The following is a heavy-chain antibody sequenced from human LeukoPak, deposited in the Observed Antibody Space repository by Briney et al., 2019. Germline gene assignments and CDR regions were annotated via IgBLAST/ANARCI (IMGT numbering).Heavy chain of an antibody. Sequence: TGGSLRLSCAATGFTFSTYGMHWVRQAPGKGLEWVAVISNDGRNKHYAGSVKGHFTISRDNSRNTLYQRMNNLRAEDTAVYYCAKDLAYCSSTSCYELDHWGQGTLVTVSS. CDR2: ISNDGRNK. V-gene: IGHV3-30*18. D-gene: IGHD2-2*01. CDR3: AKDLAYCSSTSCYELDH. J-gene: IGHJ4*02. CDR1: GFTFSTYG.